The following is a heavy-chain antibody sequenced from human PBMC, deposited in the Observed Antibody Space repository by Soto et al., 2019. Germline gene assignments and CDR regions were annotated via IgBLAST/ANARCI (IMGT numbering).Heavy chain of an antibody. J-gene: IGHJ4*02. CDR3: ARAVLADGYNGVDY. V-gene: IGHV4-39*07. D-gene: IGHD5-12*01. CDR1: GGSISSSSYY. CDR2: IYYSGTT. Sequence: PSETLSLTCTVSGGSISSSSYYWGWIRHPPGKGLEWIGSIYYSGTTNYNPSLKSRVTISVDTSKNQFSLKLSSVTAADTAVYYCARAVLADGYNGVDYWGQGTLVTVSS.